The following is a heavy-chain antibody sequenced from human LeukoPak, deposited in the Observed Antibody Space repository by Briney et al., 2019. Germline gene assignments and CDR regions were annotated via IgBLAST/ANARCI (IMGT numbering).Heavy chain of an antibody. CDR3: ARGPLSGSRAFDY. J-gene: IGHJ4*02. Sequence: GGSLRLSCAASGFTFSSYAMHWVRQAPGKGLEGVAVISYDGSNKYYADSVKGRFTISRDNSKNTLYLQMNSLRAEDTAVYYCARGPLSGSRAFDYWGQGTLVTVSS. D-gene: IGHD3-10*01. CDR2: ISYDGSNK. V-gene: IGHV3-30-3*01. CDR1: GFTFSSYA.